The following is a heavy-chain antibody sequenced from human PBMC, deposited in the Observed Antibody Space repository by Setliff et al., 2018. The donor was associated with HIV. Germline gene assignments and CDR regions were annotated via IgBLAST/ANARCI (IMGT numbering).Heavy chain of an antibody. J-gene: IGHJ1*01. Sequence: ASVKVSCQISGYTLTELSIHWVRQAPGKGLEWMANFDPEDGETFYAQKFQGRLTMTEDTSTDTAYMELSSLRSDETAMYYCATDPGYSSTWYSESFQHWGQGTVVTVSS. D-gene: IGHD6-13*01. V-gene: IGHV1-24*01. CDR3: ATDPGYSSTWYSESFQH. CDR1: GYTLTELS. CDR2: FDPEDGET.